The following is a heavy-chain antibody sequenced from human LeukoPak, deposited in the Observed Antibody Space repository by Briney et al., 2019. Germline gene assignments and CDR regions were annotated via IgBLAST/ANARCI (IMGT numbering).Heavy chain of an antibody. CDR2: IYYSGST. J-gene: IGHJ4*02. CDR1: GGSISSGGYY. Sequence: PSETLSLTCTVSGGSISSGGYYWSWIRQHPGKGLEWIGYIYYSGSTYYNPSLKSRVTISVDTSKNQFSLKLSSVTAADTAVYYCARDRVGWSLRDGVDYWGQGTLVTVSS. V-gene: IGHV4-31*03. D-gene: IGHD2-15*01. CDR3: ARDRVGWSLRDGVDY.